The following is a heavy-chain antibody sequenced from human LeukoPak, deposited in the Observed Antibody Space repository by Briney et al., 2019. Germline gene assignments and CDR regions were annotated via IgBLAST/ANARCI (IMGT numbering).Heavy chain of an antibody. CDR1: GFTFSSYA. D-gene: IGHD6-19*01. CDR3: ARDQNSSGWEPHDY. J-gene: IGHJ4*02. Sequence: GGSLRLSCAASGFTFSSYAMSWVRQAPGKGLEWVSTISGSGGSTYYADSVKGRFTISRDNAKYSLYLQMNSLRAEDTAVYHCARDQNSSGWEPHDYWGQGTLVTVSS. CDR2: ISGSGGST. V-gene: IGHV3-23*01.